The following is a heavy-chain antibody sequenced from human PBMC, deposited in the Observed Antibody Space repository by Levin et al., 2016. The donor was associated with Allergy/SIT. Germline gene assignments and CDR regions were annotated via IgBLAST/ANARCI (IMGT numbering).Heavy chain of an antibody. CDR3: ARTQPDLGYGMDV. J-gene: IGHJ6*02. CDR2: ISSSSSYI. V-gene: IGHV3-21*01. Sequence: GESLKISCAASGFTFSSYSMNWVRQAPGKGLEWVSSISSSSSYIYYADSVKGRFTISRDNAKNSLYLQMNSLRAEDTAVYYCARTQPDLGYGMDVWGQGTTVTVSS. D-gene: IGHD3-16*01. CDR1: GFTFSSYS.